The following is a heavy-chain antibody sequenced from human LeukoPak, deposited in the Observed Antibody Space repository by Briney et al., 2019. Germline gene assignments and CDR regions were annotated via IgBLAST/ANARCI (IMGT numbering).Heavy chain of an antibody. CDR1: GFTFSDFY. D-gene: IGHD5-18*01. CDR3: AKGHTYGMI. CDR2: ISGDGTIM. Sequence: PGGSLRLSCAASGFTFSDFYMTWLRQTPGKGPEWLSCISGDGTIMDYADSVKGRFTISRDNAKDSLYLQMNRLGAEDTAVYYCAKGHTYGMIWGQGTLVTVSS. J-gene: IGHJ4*02. V-gene: IGHV3-11*01.